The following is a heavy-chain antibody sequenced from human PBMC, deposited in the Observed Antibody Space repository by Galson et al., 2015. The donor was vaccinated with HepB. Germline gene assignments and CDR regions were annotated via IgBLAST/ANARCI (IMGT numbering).Heavy chain of an antibody. CDR1: GFTFDEYT. V-gene: IGHV3-43*01. D-gene: IGHD6-13*01. CDR3: AKGWWPNISASGLILDY. J-gene: IGHJ4*02. Sequence: SLRLSCAASGFTFDEYTMHWVRQAPGKGLEWVSLIRWDGGDASYTDSVKGRFTISRDNNKNSLYLEMNSLRTEDTALYYCAKGWWPNISASGLILDYWGQGTLVTVSS. CDR2: IRWDGGDA.